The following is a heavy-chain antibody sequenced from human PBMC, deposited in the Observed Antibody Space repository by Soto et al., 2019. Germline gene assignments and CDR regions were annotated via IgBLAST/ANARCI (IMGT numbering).Heavy chain of an antibody. CDR3: ARDAWDRERCSSTSCFSGWFDA. V-gene: IGHV3-7*03. J-gene: IGHJ5*02. CDR2: IKQDGSEK. D-gene: IGHD2-2*01. CDR1: GFTFSSYW. Sequence: PGGSLRLSCAASGFTFSSYWMSWVRQAPGKGLEWVANIKQDGSEKYYVDSVKGRFTISRDNAKNSLYLQMNSLRAEDTAVYYCARDAWDRERCSSTSCFSGWFDAWGQGTLVTVSS.